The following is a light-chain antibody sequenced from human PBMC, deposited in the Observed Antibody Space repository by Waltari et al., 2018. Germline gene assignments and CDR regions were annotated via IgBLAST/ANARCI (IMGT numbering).Light chain of an antibody. CDR1: EDISSW. J-gene: IGKJ4*01. CDR2: GAS. CDR3: QQANSFPLT. V-gene: IGKV1-12*01. Sequence: DIQMTQSPSSVSASVGDRVTITCRASEDISSWLAWYQQTPGIAPKLLIYGASSLQSGVPSRFSGSGSGTDFPLTISSLQAEDFATYYCQQANSFPLTFGGGTKVEI.